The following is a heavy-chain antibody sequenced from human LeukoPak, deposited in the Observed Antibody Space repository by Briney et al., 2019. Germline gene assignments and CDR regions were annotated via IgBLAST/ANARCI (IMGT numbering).Heavy chain of an antibody. CDR3: ARRAPLSSSKDSGGYYSDY. CDR2: ISSSSSYI. D-gene: IGHD3-22*01. J-gene: IGHJ4*02. V-gene: IGHV3-21*01. CDR1: GFTFSNYN. Sequence: GGSLRLSCAASGFTFSNYNMNWVRQAPGKGLEWVSFISSSSSYISYRDSVKGRFTISRDNAKNSLYLQMNSLRAEDTAVYYCARRAPLSSSKDSGGYYSDYWGQGTQVTVSS.